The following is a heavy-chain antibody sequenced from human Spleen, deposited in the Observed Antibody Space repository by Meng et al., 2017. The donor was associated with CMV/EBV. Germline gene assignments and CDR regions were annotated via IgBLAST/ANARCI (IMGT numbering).Heavy chain of an antibody. V-gene: IGHV3-15*01. J-gene: IGHJ2*01. CDR1: TFSNAY. Sequence: TFSNAYMSWVRQAPGKGLEWIGRIKSKTDGGTTDYAAPVKGRFTISRDDSKNTLYLQMNSLKTEDTAVYYCTTAIVVVVAASDWYFDLWGRGTLVTVSS. CDR2: IKSKTDGGTT. D-gene: IGHD2-15*01. CDR3: TTAIVVVVAASDWYFDL.